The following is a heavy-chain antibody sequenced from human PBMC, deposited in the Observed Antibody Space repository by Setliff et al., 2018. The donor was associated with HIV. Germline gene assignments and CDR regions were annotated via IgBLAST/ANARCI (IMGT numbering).Heavy chain of an antibody. D-gene: IGHD4-4*01. CDR1: GFTFSSYG. V-gene: IGHV3-30*02. CDR3: ARDTELAYVDY. Sequence: PGGSLRLSCAASGFTFSSYGMHWVRQGPGKGLEWVAFIRHNGRNQYYAESVKGRFTISRDNAKNSLYLQMNSLRAEDTAVYYCARDTELAYVDYWGQGTLVTVSS. CDR2: IRHNGRNQ. J-gene: IGHJ4*02.